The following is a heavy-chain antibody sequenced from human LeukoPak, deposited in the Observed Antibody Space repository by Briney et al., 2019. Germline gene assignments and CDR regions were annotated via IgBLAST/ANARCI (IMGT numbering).Heavy chain of an antibody. CDR1: GGSISSGNYY. V-gene: IGHV4-61*09. Sequence: SETLSLTCTVSGGSISSGNYYWSWIRQPAGRGLEWIGHIYTSGTTDYNPSLQSRVTISVDMSKNQFSLKLSSVTAADTAVYYCARRRVLIRRSTSCYCAFDITGSNWFDPWGQGTLVTVSS. D-gene: IGHD2-2*01. CDR2: IYTSGTT. CDR3: ARRRVLIRRSTSCYCAFDITGSNWFDP. J-gene: IGHJ5*02.